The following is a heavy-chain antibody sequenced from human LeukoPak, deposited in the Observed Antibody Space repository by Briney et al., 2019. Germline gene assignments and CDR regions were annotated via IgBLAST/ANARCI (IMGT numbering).Heavy chain of an antibody. CDR3: ARLSPVPGRIREKKFDY. CDR1: GFTFSDYY. CDR2: ISSSGNSI. D-gene: IGHD6-19*01. V-gene: IGHV3-11*04. Sequence: PGGSLRLSCAASGFTFSDYYINWIRQAPGKGLEWLSYISSSGNSIYYADSVKGRFTISRDNAKNSVYLQMNSLRAEDTAVYYCARLSPVPGRIREKKFDYWGQGTLVTVSS. J-gene: IGHJ4*02.